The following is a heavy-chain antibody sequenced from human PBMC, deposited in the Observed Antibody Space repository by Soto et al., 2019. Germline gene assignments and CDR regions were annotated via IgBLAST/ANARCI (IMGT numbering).Heavy chain of an antibody. Sequence: QVQLQQWGAGLLKPSETLSLTCAVYGGSFSGYYWSWIRQPPGKGLEWIGEINHSGSTNYNPSLKSRVTISVDTSKNQFSLMLSSVTAADTAVYYCAREGKVRGVIGYWGQGTLVTVSS. CDR2: INHSGST. D-gene: IGHD3-10*01. V-gene: IGHV4-34*01. CDR1: GGSFSGYY. J-gene: IGHJ4*02. CDR3: AREGKVRGVIGY.